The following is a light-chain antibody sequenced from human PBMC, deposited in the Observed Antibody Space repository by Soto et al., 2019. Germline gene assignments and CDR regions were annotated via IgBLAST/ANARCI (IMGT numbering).Light chain of an antibody. CDR2: GKS. Sequence: QPVLTQPPSVSGAPGQRVTISCTGSTSSIGADYDVHWYQQLPGTAPKLLLYGKSNRPSGVPDRFSGSRSGTSASLAITGLRAEDEADYHCASWDDSLSGVVFGGGTQLTVL. CDR3: ASWDDSLSGVV. CDR1: TSSIGADYD. V-gene: IGLV1-40*01. J-gene: IGLJ2*01.